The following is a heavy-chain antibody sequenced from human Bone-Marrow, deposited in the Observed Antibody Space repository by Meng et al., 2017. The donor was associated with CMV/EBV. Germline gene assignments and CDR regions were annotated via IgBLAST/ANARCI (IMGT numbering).Heavy chain of an antibody. CDR1: GGSISSYY. J-gene: IGHJ5*02. Sequence: SESLSLTCTVSGGSISSYYWSWYRQPPGKGLEWIGYIYYSGSTNYNPSLKSRVTISVDTSKNQFSLKLSSVTAADTAVYYCARGMVTIPTWGQGTLVTVSS. V-gene: IGHV4-59*01. CDR2: IYYSGST. CDR3: ARGMVTIPT. D-gene: IGHD5-24*01.